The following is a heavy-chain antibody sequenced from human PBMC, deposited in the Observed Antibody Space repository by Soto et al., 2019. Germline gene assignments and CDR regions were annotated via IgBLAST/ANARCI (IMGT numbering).Heavy chain of an antibody. J-gene: IGHJ4*02. CDR1: GFTFSSYA. CDR3: ARVGRLNYFDY. CDR2: ISYDGSNK. V-gene: IGHV3-30-3*01. D-gene: IGHD2-8*01. Sequence: QVQLVESGGGVVQPGRSLRLSCAASGFTFSSYAMHWVRQAPGKGLEWVAVISYDGSNKYYADSVKGRFTISRDNSKNPLFLQMNSLRAEDTAVYYCARVGRLNYFDYWGQGTLVTVSS.